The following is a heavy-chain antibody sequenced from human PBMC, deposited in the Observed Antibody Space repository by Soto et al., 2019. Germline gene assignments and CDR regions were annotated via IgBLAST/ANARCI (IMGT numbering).Heavy chain of an antibody. V-gene: IGHV6-1*01. D-gene: IGHD1-26*01. CDR1: GDSVSSSSAG. J-gene: IGHJ4*01. CDR2: TYYRSKWYY. CDR3: ARGEQYSGRIFDY. Sequence: SQTLSLTCAITGDSVSSSSAGWSWVRQSPSRGLEWLGRTYYRSKWYYEYAVSVRGRITINPDTSKNQYSLQLNSVTPEDTAVYLCARGEQYSGRIFDYWGEGTLVTVSS.